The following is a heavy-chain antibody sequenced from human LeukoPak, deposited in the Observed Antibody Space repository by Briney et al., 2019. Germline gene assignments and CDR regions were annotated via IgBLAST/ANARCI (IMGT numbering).Heavy chain of an antibody. V-gene: IGHV3-23*01. D-gene: IGHD1-14*01. CDR1: GFTFNNYA. J-gene: IGHJ4*02. CDR3: AKEQDNLLLLSHFDS. Sequence: PGGSLRLSCAASGFTFNNYAMNWVRQAPGKGLQWVSAVSGDGQRTFYADSVKGRFIIFRDNSMNTLSLQMNNLKVEDTAIYYCAKEQDNLLLLSHFDSWGRESWSPSPQ. CDR2: VSGDGQRT.